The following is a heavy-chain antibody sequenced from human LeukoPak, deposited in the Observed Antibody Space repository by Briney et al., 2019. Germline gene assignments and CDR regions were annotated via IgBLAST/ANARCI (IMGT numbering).Heavy chain of an antibody. CDR2: ISGSGGST. Sequence: GGSLRLSCAASGFTFSSYAMSWVRQAPGKGLEWVSAISGSGGSTYYADSVKGRFTISRDNSKNTLYLQMNSLRAKDTAVYYCARITGYSSSWSFSRFDYWGQGTLVTVSS. CDR1: GFTFSSYA. D-gene: IGHD6-13*01. CDR3: ARITGYSSSWSFSRFDY. V-gene: IGHV3-23*01. J-gene: IGHJ4*02.